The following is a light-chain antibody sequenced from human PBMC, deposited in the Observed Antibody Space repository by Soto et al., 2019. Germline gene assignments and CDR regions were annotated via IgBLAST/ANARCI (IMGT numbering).Light chain of an antibody. Sequence: DIVMTQSPDSLAVSLGERATINCSSSQSLLSSSDNKNYLTWYQQRPGQPPKVLIYWASNRESGVPDRFSGSGSGTDFTLTISSVQDADVSVYYCQQYYNTQLAFGGGTKVEIK. J-gene: IGKJ4*01. CDR2: WAS. CDR3: QQYYNTQLA. V-gene: IGKV4-1*01. CDR1: QSLLSSSDNKNY.